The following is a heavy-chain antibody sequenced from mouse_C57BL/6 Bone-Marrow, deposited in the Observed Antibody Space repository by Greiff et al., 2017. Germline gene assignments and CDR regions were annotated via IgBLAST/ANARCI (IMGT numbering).Heavy chain of an antibody. CDR2: IYPRSGNT. Sequence: VQLVESGAELARPGASVKLSCKASGYTFTSYGISWVKQRTGQGLEWIGEIYPRSGNTYYNEKFKGKATLTADKSSSTAYMELRSLTSEDSAVYFCSMTVLYLWYLDVWGTGTTVTVSS. V-gene: IGHV1-81*01. CDR1: GYTFTSYG. J-gene: IGHJ1*03. CDR3: SMTVLYLWYLDV. D-gene: IGHD2-12*01.